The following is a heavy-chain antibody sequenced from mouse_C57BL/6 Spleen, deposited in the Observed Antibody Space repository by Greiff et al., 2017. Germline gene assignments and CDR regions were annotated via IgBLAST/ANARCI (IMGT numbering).Heavy chain of an antibody. Sequence: LKQSGAELVKPGASVKLSCKASGYTFTEYTIHWVKQRAGQGLEWIGWFYPGSGSLKYNEKFKDKATLTADKTSSTVYMELSRLTSEDSAVYFCARHEDDDGYYSWYFDVWGTGTTVTVSS. CDR2: FYPGSGSL. J-gene: IGHJ1*03. CDR1: GYTFTEYT. V-gene: IGHV1-62-2*01. CDR3: ARHEDDDGYYSWYFDV. D-gene: IGHD2-3*01.